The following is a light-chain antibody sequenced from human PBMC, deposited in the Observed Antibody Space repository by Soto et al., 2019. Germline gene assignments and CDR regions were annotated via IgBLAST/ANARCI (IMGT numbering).Light chain of an antibody. Sequence: QSALTQPPSASGSPGQSVTISCTGTSSDVGAYNYVSWYQHHPGKAPKLMVYEVNKRPSGVPDRFSGSKSGNTDSLTVSGLQAEDEADYYCNSHACTINFPYIFGTGTKLTVL. J-gene: IGLJ1*01. CDR2: EVN. V-gene: IGLV2-8*01. CDR3: NSHACTINFPYI. CDR1: SSDVGAYNY.